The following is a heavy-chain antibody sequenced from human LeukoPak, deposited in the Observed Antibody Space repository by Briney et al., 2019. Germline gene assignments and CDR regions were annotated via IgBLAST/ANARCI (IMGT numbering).Heavy chain of an antibody. V-gene: IGHV3-48*01. CDR3: ARTDGSGALGY. Sequence: GGSLRLTCAASGFTFSNYNMDWVRQAPGKGLEWISYISGRGEAIFYADSVQGRFTISRDNAKNSIYLQMNGLTAEDTAVYYCARTDGSGALGYGGEGTLVTVSS. D-gene: IGHD2-15*01. CDR1: GFTFSNYN. J-gene: IGHJ4*02. CDR2: ISGRGEAI.